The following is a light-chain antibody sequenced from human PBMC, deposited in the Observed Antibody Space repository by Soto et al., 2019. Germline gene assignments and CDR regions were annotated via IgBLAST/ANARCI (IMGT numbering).Light chain of an antibody. CDR1: QSISSSY. Sequence: EIVLTQSPGTLSLSPGERGTLSCRASQSISSSYLAWYQQRSGQAPRLLIYGASNRATDIPDRFSGSGSGTDFTLSISRLEPEDFALYSCQQYDSSPWTFGQGTKVDIK. CDR2: GAS. J-gene: IGKJ1*01. V-gene: IGKV3-20*01. CDR3: QQYDSSPWT.